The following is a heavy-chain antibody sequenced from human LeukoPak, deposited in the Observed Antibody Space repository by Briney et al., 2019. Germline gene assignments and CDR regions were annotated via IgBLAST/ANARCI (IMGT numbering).Heavy chain of an antibody. CDR3: ARPYYESSGLYVDAFDI. Sequence: SVKVSCKASGYTLTAYYLHWVRQAPGQGLEWIGRINPNSGGTTYAQKFQGRVTMTRDTSIGTAYMELSSLRSDDTAVYYCARPYYESSGLYVDAFDIWGQGTMVTVSS. J-gene: IGHJ3*02. CDR1: GYTLTAYY. CDR2: INPNSGGT. V-gene: IGHV1-2*06. D-gene: IGHD3-22*01.